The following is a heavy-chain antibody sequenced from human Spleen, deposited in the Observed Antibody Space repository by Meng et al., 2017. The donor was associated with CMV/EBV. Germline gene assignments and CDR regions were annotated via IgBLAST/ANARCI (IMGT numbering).Heavy chain of an antibody. CDR3: ARAARSWYPYGWFDP. V-gene: IGHV1-2*02. J-gene: IGHJ5*02. Sequence: ASVKVSCKASGYTFTGYYMHWVRQAPGQGLEWMGWINPNSGGTNYAKKFQGRVTMTRDTSISTAYMELSRLRSDDTAVYYCARAARSWYPYGWFDPWGQGTLVTVSS. CDR2: INPNSGGT. D-gene: IGHD6-13*01. CDR1: GYTFTGYY.